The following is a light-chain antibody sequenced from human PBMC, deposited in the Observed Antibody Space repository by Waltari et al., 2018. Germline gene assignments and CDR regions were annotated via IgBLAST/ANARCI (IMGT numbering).Light chain of an antibody. CDR2: WAS. CDR3: LQYYTFPRT. CDR1: QTLSYSPNPTNY. Sequence: DIVMTQSPDSLAVSLGERATINCKSSQTLSYSPNPTNYLGWYQQQPGQPPKLLSYWASIRDSGVPDRFSGSGSGTEFTLTISSLQAEDVAVYYCLQYYTFPRTFGQGTKVEIK. V-gene: IGKV4-1*01. J-gene: IGKJ1*01.